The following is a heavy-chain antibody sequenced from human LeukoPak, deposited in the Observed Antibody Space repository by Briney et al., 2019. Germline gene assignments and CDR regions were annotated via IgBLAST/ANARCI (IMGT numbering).Heavy chain of an antibody. V-gene: IGHV6-1*01. D-gene: IGHD6-13*01. CDR1: GDNVSSNNAA. CDR2: TYYRSNWYH. J-gene: IGHJ4*02. CDR3: ARLLPGTIDY. Sequence: SQTLSLTCAISGDNVSSNNAAWIWIRQSPSRGLEWLGRTYYRSNWYHDYAVSVKSRITINPDASKNQFSLQLNSVTPEDTAVSYCARLLPGTIDYWGLGTLVTVSS.